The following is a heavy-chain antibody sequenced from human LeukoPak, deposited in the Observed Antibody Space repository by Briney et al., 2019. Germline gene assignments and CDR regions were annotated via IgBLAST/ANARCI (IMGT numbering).Heavy chain of an antibody. CDR3: ARGSGSGSYYDY. D-gene: IGHD1-26*01. J-gene: IGHJ4*02. Sequence: GESLKISCTGPGYSFTSYWIGLVRQIPGKGLELTGMTYPDDSDTRYSTSFQGQVTISADKSMNTAYLQWSSLKASDTAMYYCARGSGSGSYYDYWGQGTLVTVSS. CDR1: GYSFTSYW. V-gene: IGHV5-51*01. CDR2: TYPDDSDT.